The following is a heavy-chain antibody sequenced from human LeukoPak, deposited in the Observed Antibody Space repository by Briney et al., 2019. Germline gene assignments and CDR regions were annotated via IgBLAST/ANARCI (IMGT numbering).Heavy chain of an antibody. J-gene: IGHJ6*03. Sequence: SETLSLTCTVSGGSISSDWYWGWVRQPPGNGLEWIGAIYRNGDTYYNPSLKSRVTISLDTSKNQFSLRLNSVTAADTAVYYCARARRDYYDNSGYESYYYFMDVWGKGTTVTVSS. CDR1: GGSISSDWY. CDR3: ARARRDYYDNSGYESYYYFMDV. CDR2: IYRNGDT. D-gene: IGHD3-22*01. V-gene: IGHV4-38-2*02.